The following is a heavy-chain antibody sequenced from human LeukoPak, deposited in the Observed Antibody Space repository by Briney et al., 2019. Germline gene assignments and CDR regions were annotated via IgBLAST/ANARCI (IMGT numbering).Heavy chain of an antibody. Sequence: SETLSLTCTVSGGSISSYYWSWIRQPPGKGLEWMGYIYYSGSTNYNPSLKSRVTISVDTSKNQFSLKLSSVTAADTVVYYCAVGLLHPFDYWGQGTLVTVSS. D-gene: IGHD3-3*01. CDR2: IYYSGST. CDR1: GGSISSYY. CDR3: AVGLLHPFDY. J-gene: IGHJ4*02. V-gene: IGHV4-59*08.